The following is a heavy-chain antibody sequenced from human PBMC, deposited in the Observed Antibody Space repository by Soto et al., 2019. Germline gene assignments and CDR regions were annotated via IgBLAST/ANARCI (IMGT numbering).Heavy chain of an antibody. J-gene: IGHJ3*02. Sequence: QMQLVQSGPEVKKPGTSVKVSCKASGFTFTSSAVQWVRQARGQRLEWIGWIVVGSGNTNYEQKFQERVTITRDMSTSTAYMELSSLRSEDTAVYYCAAAIAHYYDSSGYYLDAFDIWGQGTMVTVSS. CDR3: AAAIAHYYDSSGYYLDAFDI. CDR1: GFTFTSSA. D-gene: IGHD3-22*01. V-gene: IGHV1-58*01. CDR2: IVVGSGNT.